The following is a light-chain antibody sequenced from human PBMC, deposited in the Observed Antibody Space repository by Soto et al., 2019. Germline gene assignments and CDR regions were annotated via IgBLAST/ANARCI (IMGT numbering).Light chain of an antibody. CDR3: QQANSFPIT. CDR2: GAS. CDR1: QDVGKW. V-gene: IGKV1-12*01. J-gene: IGKJ5*01. Sequence: DIQMTQSPPSVSASVGGRVTITCRASQDVGKWLAWYQQKPGKAPTLLIHGASSLQSGVPPRYSGSGYGTDCTLTISSLQPEDVATYYCQQANSFPITFGQGTRLEIK.